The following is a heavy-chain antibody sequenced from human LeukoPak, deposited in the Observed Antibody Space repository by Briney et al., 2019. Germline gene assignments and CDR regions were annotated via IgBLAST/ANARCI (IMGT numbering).Heavy chain of an antibody. D-gene: IGHD5-18*01. CDR2: ISGDGGST. CDR3: ASDSQLFFQH. Sequence: GGSLRSSFASSGFFYNNHVIYGVRQAPGKGLEWVSLISGDGGSTYYADSMKGRFTISRDNSKNSLYLQMNSLRTEDTALYYCASDSQLFFQHGRQGTLVTVSS. J-gene: IGHJ1*01. CDR1: GFFYNNHV. V-gene: IGHV3-43*02.